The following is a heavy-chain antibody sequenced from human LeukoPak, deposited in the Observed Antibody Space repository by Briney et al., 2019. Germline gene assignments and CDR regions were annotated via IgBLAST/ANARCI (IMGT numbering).Heavy chain of an antibody. Sequence: PSETLSLTCSVSGVSINNYFWNWLRQPPGRGLEWIGHVYYTGSTRYNPSLKSRVFISIDTSMNQFSLKLSSVTAADTAVYYCARRARAEADTSPDNWIDPWGQGTLVTVSS. CDR2: VYYTGST. CDR1: GVSINNYF. V-gene: IGHV4-59*08. CDR3: ARRARAEADTSPDNWIDP. J-gene: IGHJ5*02. D-gene: IGHD6-13*01.